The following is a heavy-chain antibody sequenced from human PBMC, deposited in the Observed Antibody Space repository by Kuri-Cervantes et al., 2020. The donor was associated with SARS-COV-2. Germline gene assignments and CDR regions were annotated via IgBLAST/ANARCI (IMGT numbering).Heavy chain of an antibody. CDR1: GGSISSSNYY. J-gene: IGHJ6*03. CDR2: INHSGST. CDR3: ARGRVLYYYMDV. V-gene: IGHV4-39*07. Sequence: GSLRLSCTVSGGSISSSNYYWGWIRQPPGKGLEWIGEINHSGSTNYNPSLKSRVTISVDTSKNQFSLKLSSVTAADTAVYYCARGRVLYYYMDVWGKGTTVTVSS. D-gene: IGHD2-8*01.